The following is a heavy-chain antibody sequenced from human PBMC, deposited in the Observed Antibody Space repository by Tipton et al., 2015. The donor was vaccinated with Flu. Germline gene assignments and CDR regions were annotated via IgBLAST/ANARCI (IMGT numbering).Heavy chain of an antibody. CDR2: VARTGDA. CDR3: ARRDYSNYVSDPKSWFDS. D-gene: IGHD4-11*01. Sequence: LSLTCAVSGDTISSDYYWAWIRQFPGKGLEWIGTVARTGDAIYNSSLKSRVTLSVDTSKNQFSLKMKSVTATDMAVYYCARRDYSNYVSDPKSWFDSWGQGTLVAASS. V-gene: IGHV4-38-2*01. J-gene: IGHJ5*01. CDR1: GDTISSDYY.